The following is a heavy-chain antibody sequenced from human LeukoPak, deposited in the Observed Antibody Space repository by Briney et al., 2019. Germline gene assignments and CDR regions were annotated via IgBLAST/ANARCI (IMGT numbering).Heavy chain of an antibody. D-gene: IGHD6-13*01. J-gene: IGHJ4*02. V-gene: IGHV4-59*08. CDR2: IYNSGST. CDR1: GGSISSYY. CDR3: ARRGNFDY. Sequence: PSDTLSLTCTVSGGSISSYYWSWLRQPPGKGLEWIGYIYNSGSTKYNPSLKSRVTISVDTSKNQISLKLSSVTAADTAVYYCARRGNFDYWGQGTLVAVSS.